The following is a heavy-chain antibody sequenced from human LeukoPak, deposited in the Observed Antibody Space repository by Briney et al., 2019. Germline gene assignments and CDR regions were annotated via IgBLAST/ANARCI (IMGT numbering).Heavy chain of an antibody. CDR2: ISYDGSNK. J-gene: IGHJ4*02. V-gene: IGHV3-30*18. CDR3: AKAGDGPWYFDY. D-gene: IGHD5-24*01. Sequence: GGSLRLSCAASGFTFSSYSMNWVRQAPGKGLEWVAVISYDGSNKYYADSVKGRFTISRDNSKNTLYLQMNSLRVEDTAVYYCAKAGDGPWYFDYWGQGTLVTVSS. CDR1: GFTFSSYS.